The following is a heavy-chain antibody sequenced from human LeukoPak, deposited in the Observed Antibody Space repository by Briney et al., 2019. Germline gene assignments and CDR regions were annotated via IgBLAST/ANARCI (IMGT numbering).Heavy chain of an antibody. J-gene: IGHJ4*02. CDR2: IKVDGSEK. D-gene: IGHD2-8*02. CDR3: ARGYWYYFDY. Sequence: GGSLRLSCAASGFTFSTYWMNWVRQAPGKGLEWVANIKVDGSEKYYTDSVKGRFTISRDNAKNSLYLQMNSLRAEDTAVYYCARGYWYYFDYWGQGTLVTVSS. CDR1: GFTFSTYW. V-gene: IGHV3-7*01.